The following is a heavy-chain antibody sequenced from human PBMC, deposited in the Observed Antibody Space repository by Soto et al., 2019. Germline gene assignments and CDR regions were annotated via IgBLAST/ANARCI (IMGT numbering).Heavy chain of an antibody. J-gene: IGHJ4*02. CDR3: ARGFRPGVLIVSYFDS. CDR1: GFTFSSYA. Sequence: QVQLVESGGGVVQPGRSLRLSCAASGFTFSSYAMHWVRQAPGKGLEWVAVISYDGNNKHFADSVKGRFTISRDDSKNTVYLQMNSLRGEDTAVYYCARGFRPGVLIVSYFDSWGQGTLVTVSS. CDR2: ISYDGNNK. D-gene: IGHD3-3*01. V-gene: IGHV3-30-3*01.